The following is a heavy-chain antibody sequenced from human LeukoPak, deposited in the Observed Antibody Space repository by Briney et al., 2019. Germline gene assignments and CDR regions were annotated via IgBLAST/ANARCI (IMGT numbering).Heavy chain of an antibody. V-gene: IGHV4-61*01. CDR3: ASQSGYFDY. D-gene: IGHD3-3*01. J-gene: IGHJ4*02. CDR2: IYYSGST. CDR1: GGSISSSSYY. Sequence: SETLSLTCTVSGGSISSSSYYWSWIRQPPGKGLEWIGYIYYSGSTNYNPSLKSRVTIAVDTSKNQFSLKLSSVTAADTAVYYCASQSGYFDYWGQGTLVTASS.